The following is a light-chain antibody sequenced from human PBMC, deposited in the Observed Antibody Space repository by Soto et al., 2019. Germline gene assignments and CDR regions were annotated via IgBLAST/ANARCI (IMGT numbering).Light chain of an antibody. CDR2: ENE. V-gene: IGLV1-51*01. CDR1: RSNIGSNY. Sequence: QSVLTQPPSVSAAPGQKVTISCSGSRSNIGSNYVTWYQRLPGTVPRLLIHENEKRPSGIPDRFSGSKSGTSATLGIIGLQSGDEADYYCAAWDDSLSAGLFGGGTKLTVL. CDR3: AAWDDSLSAGL. J-gene: IGLJ2*01.